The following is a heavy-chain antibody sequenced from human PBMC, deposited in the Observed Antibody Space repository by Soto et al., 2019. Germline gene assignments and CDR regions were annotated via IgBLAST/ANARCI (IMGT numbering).Heavy chain of an antibody. CDR2: IIPILGIA. CDR1: GGTFSSYT. J-gene: IGHJ5*02. D-gene: IGHD2-15*01. V-gene: IGHV1-69*04. Sequence: SVKVSCKASGGTFSSYTISWVRQAPGQGLEWMGRIIPILGIANYAQKFQGRVTITADESTSTAYMELSSLRSEDTAVYYCARDCSGGSCYSANWFDPWGQGTLVTVSS. CDR3: ARDCSGGSCYSANWFDP.